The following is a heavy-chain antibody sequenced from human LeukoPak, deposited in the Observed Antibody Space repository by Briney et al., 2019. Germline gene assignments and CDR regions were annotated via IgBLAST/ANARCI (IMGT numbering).Heavy chain of an antibody. CDR1: GFTFSSYW. CDR3: VRAWVAAGRRDLDY. Sequence: QPGGSLRLSCAASGFTFSSYWMNWIRQAPGKGLVWVSRINSDGSSATYADSVKGRFTISRDNAKNTLYLQMNSLRAEDTAVYYCVRAWVAAGRRDLDYWGQGTLVTVSS. V-gene: IGHV3-74*01. D-gene: IGHD6-13*01. J-gene: IGHJ4*02. CDR2: INSDGSSA.